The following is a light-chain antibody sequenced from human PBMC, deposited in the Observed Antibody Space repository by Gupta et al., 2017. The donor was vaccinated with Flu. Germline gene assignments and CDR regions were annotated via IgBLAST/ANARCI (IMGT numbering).Light chain of an antibody. V-gene: IGLV2-11*03. CDR3: SSYAGSYTWV. J-gene: IGLJ2*01. CDR2: EIS. Sequence: TSSDVGCYTYVSWYQQHPGKAPKLIIYEISNRPLEVSNRFSGSKSGSTASLTISGLQAEDEATYYCSSYAGSYTWVFGGGTKLTVL. CDR1: SSDVGCYTY.